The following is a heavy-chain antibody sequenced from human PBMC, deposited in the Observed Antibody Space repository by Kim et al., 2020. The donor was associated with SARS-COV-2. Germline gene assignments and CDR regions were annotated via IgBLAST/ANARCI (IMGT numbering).Heavy chain of an antibody. V-gene: IGHV3-53*01. CDR1: GFTVSSNY. D-gene: IGHD3-9*01. CDR3: ARGEDILTGWDYYYGMDV. CDR2: IYSGGST. Sequence: GGSLRLSCAASGFTVSSNYMSWVRQAPGKGLEWVSVIYSGGSTYYADSMKGRFTISRDNSKNTLYLQMNSLRAEDTAVYYCARGEDILTGWDYYYGMDVWGQGTTVTVSS. J-gene: IGHJ6*02.